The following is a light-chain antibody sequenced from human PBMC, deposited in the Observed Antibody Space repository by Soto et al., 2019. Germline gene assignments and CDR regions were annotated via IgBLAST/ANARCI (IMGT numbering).Light chain of an antibody. CDR3: QHFGDSPII. CDR1: QSISSTY. V-gene: IGKV3-20*01. Sequence: EIVLTQSPGTLSLSPGERATLSCRASQSISSTYLAWCQQKPGQTPRLLIYGASTRATGIPDRFSGTGSGTDFTLTISRLEPEDFAVYYCQHFGDSPIILGQGTRLEIK. J-gene: IGKJ5*01. CDR2: GAS.